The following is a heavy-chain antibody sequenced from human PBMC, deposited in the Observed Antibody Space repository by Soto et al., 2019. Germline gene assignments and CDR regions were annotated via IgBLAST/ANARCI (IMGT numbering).Heavy chain of an antibody. J-gene: IGHJ4*02. CDR3: AKRWTIYYFDY. CDR1: GFTFINHA. D-gene: IGHD2-15*01. Sequence: PGGSLRLSCEASGFTFINHAMSWVRQAPWKGLEWVSLVSGSGDTTFYSDSVKGRFTISRDNSKNMVYLQMNSLRAEDTAVYYCAKRWTIYYFDYWGQGALVTVS. CDR2: VSGSGDTT. V-gene: IGHV3-23*01.